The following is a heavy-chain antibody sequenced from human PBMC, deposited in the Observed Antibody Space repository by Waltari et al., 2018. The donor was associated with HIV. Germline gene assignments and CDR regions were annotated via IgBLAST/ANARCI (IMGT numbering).Heavy chain of an antibody. J-gene: IGHJ4*02. Sequence: QVQLVESGGGVVQPGGSVRPSCVASVFTFSPFAFPWVRQAPGKGLEWVALISYGGRNKVYADSVKGRFTISRDNSKNTLYLQMNSLRAEDTAVYYCARDGHFYDSRPLDHWGQGTLVTVSS. CDR1: VFTFSPFA. CDR3: ARDGHFYDSRPLDH. V-gene: IGHV3-30*04. CDR2: ISYGGRNK. D-gene: IGHD3-22*01.